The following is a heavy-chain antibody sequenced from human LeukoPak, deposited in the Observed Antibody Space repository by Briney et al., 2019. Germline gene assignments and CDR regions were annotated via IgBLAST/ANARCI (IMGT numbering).Heavy chain of an antibody. J-gene: IGHJ4*02. CDR3: ARGDYGSSLNF. CDR1: GFTFSNYY. V-gene: IGHV3-11*01. CDR2: ISTRDTI. Sequence: GGSVRLSCAASGFTFSNYYMSWIRQAPGKGLEWISYISTRDTIYYAASVEGRFTISRDNSKNSVYLQMNSLRAEDTAIYYCARGDYGSSLNFWGQGSLVTVSS. D-gene: IGHD4-17*01.